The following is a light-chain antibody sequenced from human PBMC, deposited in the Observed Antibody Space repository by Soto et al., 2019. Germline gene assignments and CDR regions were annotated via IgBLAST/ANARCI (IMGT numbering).Light chain of an antibody. V-gene: IGKV3-20*01. CDR1: QTVTSNY. Sequence: IGWTRSKSTLSPCPRSRATLSCTAIQTVTSNYLAWYQQKPGQAPRLLIYGASSRATGIPDRFSGSGSGSDFILTISRLEPEDFAVYYCQQYGSSPPITFGQGRLLEVK. CDR3: QQYGSSPPIT. J-gene: IGKJ5*01. CDR2: GAS.